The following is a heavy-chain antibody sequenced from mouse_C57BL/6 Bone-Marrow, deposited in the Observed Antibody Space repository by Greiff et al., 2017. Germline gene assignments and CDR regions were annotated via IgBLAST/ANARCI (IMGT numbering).Heavy chain of an antibody. D-gene: IGHD1-1*01. V-gene: IGHV1-22*01. J-gene: IGHJ3*01. CDR1: GYTFTDYN. Sequence: VQLQQSGPELVKPGASVKMSCKASGYTFTDYNMHWVKQSHGKSLEWIGYINPNNGGTSYNQKFKGKATLTVNKSSSTAYMELRSLTSEDSAVYYCARGRDYGSSYTWFAYWGQGTLVTVSA. CDR2: INPNNGGT. CDR3: ARGRDYGSSYTWFAY.